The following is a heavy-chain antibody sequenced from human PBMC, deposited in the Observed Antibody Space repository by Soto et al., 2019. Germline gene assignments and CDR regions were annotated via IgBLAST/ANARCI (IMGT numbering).Heavy chain of an antibody. Sequence: QVTLKESGPVLVKPTETLTLTCTVSGFSLSNASMCVSWIRQPPGKALEWLAHIFSNDEKSSSTSLKSRLTSAKDTSKSQVVLTMTNMDPVDTATYYCARLEMATQMGLYDAFDIWGQGTMVTVSS. V-gene: IGHV2-26*01. J-gene: IGHJ3*02. CDR1: GFSLSNASMC. D-gene: IGHD5-12*01. CDR2: IFSNDEK. CDR3: ARLEMATQMGLYDAFDI.